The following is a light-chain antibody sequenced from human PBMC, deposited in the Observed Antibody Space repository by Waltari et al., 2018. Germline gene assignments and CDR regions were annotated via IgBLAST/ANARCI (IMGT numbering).Light chain of an antibody. CDR3: SSYAGSNNVV. CDR1: PSAAGGYND. CDR2: EVS. V-gene: IGLV2-8*01. J-gene: IGLJ2*01. Sequence: QSALTQHPSASGSPGRSVTTPCPGPPSAAGGYNDASWYQQHPGKAPKLMIYEVSKRPSGVPDRFSGSKSGNTASLTVSGLQAEDEADYYCSSYAGSNNVVFGGGTKLTVL.